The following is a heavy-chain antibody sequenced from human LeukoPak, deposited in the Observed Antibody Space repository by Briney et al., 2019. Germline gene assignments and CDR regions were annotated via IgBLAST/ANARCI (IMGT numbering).Heavy chain of an antibody. Sequence: SETLSLTCAVYGGSFSGYYWSWIRRPPGKGLEWIGEINHSGSTNYNPSLKSRVTISVDTSKNQFSLKLSSVTAADTAVYYCARGRRSRYYYDSSGYYYFDYWGQGTLVTVSS. CDR1: GGSFSGYY. J-gene: IGHJ4*02. V-gene: IGHV4-34*01. CDR2: INHSGST. D-gene: IGHD3-22*01. CDR3: ARGRRSRYYYDSSGYYYFDY.